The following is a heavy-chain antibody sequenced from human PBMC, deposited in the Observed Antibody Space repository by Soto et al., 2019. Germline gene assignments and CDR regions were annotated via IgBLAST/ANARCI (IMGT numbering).Heavy chain of an antibody. D-gene: IGHD3-22*01. J-gene: IGHJ4*02. Sequence: TPSPPCTVSCDSLSSSRFYWGWIRQPPGKGLEWIGSIYYSGSTYYNPSLKSRVSISVDTSRIHFSLKLISVTAADTAVYYCARQSYDSSDYFDSWGQGTLVTVSS. CDR3: ARQSYDSSDYFDS. CDR2: IYYSGST. CDR1: CDSLSSSRFY. V-gene: IGHV4-39*01.